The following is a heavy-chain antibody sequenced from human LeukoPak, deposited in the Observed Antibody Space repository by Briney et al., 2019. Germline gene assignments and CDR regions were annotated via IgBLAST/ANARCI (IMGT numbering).Heavy chain of an antibody. V-gene: IGHV1-18*01. CDR3: AREGVPPVLRFLDSYYYYGMDV. CDR2: ISAYNGNT. CDR1: GYTFTSYG. Sequence: ASVKVSCKASGYTFTSYGISWVRQAPGQGLEWMGWISAYNGNTNYAQKLQGRVTMTTDTSTSTAYMELRSLRSDDTAVYYCAREGVPPVLRFLDSYYYYGMDVWGQGTTVTVSS. D-gene: IGHD3-3*01. J-gene: IGHJ6*02.